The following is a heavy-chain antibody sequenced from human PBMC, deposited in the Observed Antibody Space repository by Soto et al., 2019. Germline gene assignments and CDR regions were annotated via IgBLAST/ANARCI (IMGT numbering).Heavy chain of an antibody. D-gene: IGHD3-22*01. CDR3: ARTGSSGYYYYGMDV. J-gene: IGHJ6*02. CDR1: GGTFSSYA. V-gene: IGHV1-69*13. Sequence: SVKVSCKASGGTFSSYAISWVRQAPGQGLEWMGGIIPIFGTANYAQKFQGRVTITADESTSTAYMELSSLRSEDTAVYYCARTGSSGYYYYGMDVWGQGTTVTVSS. CDR2: IIPIFGTA.